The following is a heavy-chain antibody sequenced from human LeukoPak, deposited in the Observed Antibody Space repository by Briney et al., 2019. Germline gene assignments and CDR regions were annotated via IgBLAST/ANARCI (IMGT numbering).Heavy chain of an antibody. Sequence: GASVKVSCKASGGTFSSYAISWVRQAPGQGLEWMGGIIPIFGTANYAQKFQGRVTITADESTSTAYMELSSLRSEDTAVYYCARDNRLHPEPGYYYYYMDVWGKGTTVTVSS. D-gene: IGHD4-11*01. CDR2: IIPIFGTA. J-gene: IGHJ6*03. V-gene: IGHV1-69*13. CDR3: ARDNRLHPEPGYYYYYMDV. CDR1: GGTFSSYA.